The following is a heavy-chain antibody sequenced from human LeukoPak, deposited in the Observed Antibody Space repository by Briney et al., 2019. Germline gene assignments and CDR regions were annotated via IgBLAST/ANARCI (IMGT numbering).Heavy chain of an antibody. CDR3: AKDRSDGHYYDFDS. CDR2: ISGSGDST. Sequence: GGSLRLSCAAPGFVFSSFAMSWVRQAPGKGLEWVSAISGSGDSTYYADSVKGRFTISRDNSKNTLYLQMNSLRAEDTAVYYCAKDRSDGHYYDFDSWGQGTLVTVSS. D-gene: IGHD3-22*01. CDR1: GFVFSSFA. J-gene: IGHJ4*02. V-gene: IGHV3-23*01.